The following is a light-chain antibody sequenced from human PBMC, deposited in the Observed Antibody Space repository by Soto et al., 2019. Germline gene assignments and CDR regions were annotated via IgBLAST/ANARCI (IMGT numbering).Light chain of an antibody. J-gene: IGLJ2*01. CDR1: NRDVGSYNL. CDR2: EVR. CDR3: SSYTSDTTVI. V-gene: IGLV2-14*01. Sequence: QSALTQPASVSGSPGQSITIACTGTNRDVGSYNLVSWYQQRPGEAPKLIISEVRNRPSGISYRFTGSKSGNTASLTISGLQAEDEADYYCSSYTSDTTVIFGGGTQLTVL.